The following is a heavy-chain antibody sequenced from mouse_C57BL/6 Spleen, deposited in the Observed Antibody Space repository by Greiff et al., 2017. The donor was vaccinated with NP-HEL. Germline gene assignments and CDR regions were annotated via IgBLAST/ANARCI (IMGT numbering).Heavy chain of an antibody. D-gene: IGHD1-1*01. CDR2: IDPEDGET. Sequence: VQLQQSGAELVKPGASVKLSCTASGFNIKDYYMHWVKQRTEQGLEWIGRIDPEDGETKYAPKFQSKATITSDTSSNTAYLQLSSLTSEDTAVYYCARDDTTLVFDDWGKGTTLTVSS. J-gene: IGHJ2*01. CDR1: GFNIKDYY. CDR3: ARDDTTLVFDD. V-gene: IGHV14-2*01.